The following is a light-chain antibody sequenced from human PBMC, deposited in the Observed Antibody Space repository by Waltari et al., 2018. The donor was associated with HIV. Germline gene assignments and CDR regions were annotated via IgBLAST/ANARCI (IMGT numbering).Light chain of an antibody. CDR3: QQANSLPIT. V-gene: IGKV1-12*01. CDR1: QDIASW. Sequence: DIQMTQSPSSVSASVGDRVTITCRASQDIASWLAWYQQKPGKAPKLLIYAASTLQSGVPSRFSGSGSGTDFNLTISGLQAEDFATYNCQQANSLPITFGPGTKVDIK. J-gene: IGKJ3*01. CDR2: AAS.